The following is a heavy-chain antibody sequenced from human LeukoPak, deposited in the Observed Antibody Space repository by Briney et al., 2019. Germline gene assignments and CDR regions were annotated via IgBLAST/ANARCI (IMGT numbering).Heavy chain of an antibody. CDR1: GYTFTSYG. J-gene: IGHJ4*02. V-gene: IGHV1-18*01. Sequence: ASVKVSCKASGYTFTSYGISWVRQARGQGLEWMGWISAYNGNTNYAQKLQGRVTMTTDTSTSTAYMELRSLRSDDTAVYYCARVATDIVATIYFDYWGQGTLVTVSS. D-gene: IGHD5-12*01. CDR3: ARVATDIVATIYFDY. CDR2: ISAYNGNT.